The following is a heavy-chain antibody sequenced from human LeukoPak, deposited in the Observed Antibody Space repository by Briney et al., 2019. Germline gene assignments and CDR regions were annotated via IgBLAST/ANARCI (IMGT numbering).Heavy chain of an antibody. J-gene: IGHJ4*02. CDR1: GYTFSRHY. CDR3: ARDLDMTTVTSDFDY. D-gene: IGHD4-11*01. Sequence: ASVKVSCKASGYTFSRHYMHWVRQAPGQGLEWMGIINPSGGTTGYAQKFRGRVTMTRDTSTTTVYVELSSLRSEDTAVYYCARDLDMTTVTSDFDYWGQGTLVTVSS. V-gene: IGHV1-46*01. CDR2: INPSGGTT.